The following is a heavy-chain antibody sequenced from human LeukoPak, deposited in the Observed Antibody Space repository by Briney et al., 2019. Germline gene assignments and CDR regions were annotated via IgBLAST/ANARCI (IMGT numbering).Heavy chain of an antibody. CDR2: INPNSGGT. D-gene: IGHD5-18*01. CDR3: ARGQGYSLFPDNYYFDY. J-gene: IGHJ4*02. Sequence: ASVKVSFKASGYTFTGYYMHWVRQAPGQGLEWMGWINPNSGGTNYAQKFQGRVTMTRDTSISTAYMELSRLRSDDTAVYYCARGQGYSLFPDNYYFDYWGQGTLVTVSS. CDR1: GYTFTGYY. V-gene: IGHV1-2*02.